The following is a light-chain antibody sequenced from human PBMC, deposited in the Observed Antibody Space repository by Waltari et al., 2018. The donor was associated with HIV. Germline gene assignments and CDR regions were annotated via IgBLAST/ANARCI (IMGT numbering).Light chain of an antibody. Sequence: QSALTQPASVSGSPGQSITISSPATSSDVGVSNYVSWYQQHPGKAPKLMIYDVSNRPSGVSNRFSGSKSGNTASLTISGLQAEDEADYYCSSYTSSSTLVFGGGTKLTVL. J-gene: IGLJ3*02. CDR3: SSYTSSSTLV. CDR2: DVS. CDR1: SSDVGVSNY. V-gene: IGLV2-14*01.